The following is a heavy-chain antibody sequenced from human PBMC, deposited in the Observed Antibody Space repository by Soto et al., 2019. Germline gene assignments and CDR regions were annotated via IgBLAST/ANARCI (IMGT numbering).Heavy chain of an antibody. CDR2: ISAYNGNT. CDR1: GYTFTSYG. D-gene: IGHD4-17*01. Sequence: ASVKVSCKASGYTFTSYGISWVRQAPGQGLEWMGWISAYNGNTNYAQKLQGRVTMTTDTSTSTAYMELRSLRSDDTAVYYCARDKGDDYGDYVFATSDAFDIWGQGTMVTVSS. V-gene: IGHV1-18*01. J-gene: IGHJ3*02. CDR3: ARDKGDDYGDYVFATSDAFDI.